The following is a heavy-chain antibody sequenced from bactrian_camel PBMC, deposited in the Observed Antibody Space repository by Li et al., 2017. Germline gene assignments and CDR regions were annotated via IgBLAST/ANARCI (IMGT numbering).Heavy chain of an antibody. J-gene: IGHJ6*01. CDR1: GFTFSEYT. Sequence: QLVESGGGLVQPGGSLRLSCAASGFTFSEYTMTWVRQAPGKGLEWVSSIRTDGSNYYTDSVKGRFTISRDNAKNTVYLQMNSLKSEDAALYYCATSFGGVIWCDFSYWGQGTQVTV. D-gene: IGHD3*01. V-gene: IGHV3-2*01. CDR2: IRTDGSN. CDR3: ATSFGGVIWCDFSY.